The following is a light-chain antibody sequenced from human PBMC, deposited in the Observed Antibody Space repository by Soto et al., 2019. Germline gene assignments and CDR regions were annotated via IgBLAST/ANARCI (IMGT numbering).Light chain of an antibody. V-gene: IGKV3-20*01. J-gene: IGKJ1*01. Sequence: EIVLTQSPGTLSLSAGERATLSCRASQSVSSNYLAWYQQKPGQAPSLLIYGASRWATGIPDRFSGSGSGTAFTLTISRLEPEDFAVYYSHQYGSSPPEKTFGQGTKVEIK. CDR3: HQYGSSPPEKT. CDR2: GAS. CDR1: QSVSSNY.